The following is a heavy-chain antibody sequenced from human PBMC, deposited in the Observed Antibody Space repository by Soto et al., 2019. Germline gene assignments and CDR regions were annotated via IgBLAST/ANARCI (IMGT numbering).Heavy chain of an antibody. J-gene: IGHJ4*02. CDR3: ARDPTYFYDSSGYYDY. CDR1: VFTFSSYA. V-gene: IGHV3-23*01. Sequence: PGGSLRLSCAASVFTFSSYAMSWVRQAPGKGLEWVSAISGSGGSTSYADSVKGRFTISRDNAKNTLYLQMNSLRAEDTAVYYCARDPTYFYDSSGYYDYWGQGTLVTVSS. CDR2: ISGSGGST. D-gene: IGHD3-22*01.